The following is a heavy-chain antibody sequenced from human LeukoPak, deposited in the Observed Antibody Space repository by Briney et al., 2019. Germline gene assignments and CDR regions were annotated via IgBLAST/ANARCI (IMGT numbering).Heavy chain of an antibody. V-gene: IGHV1-69*05. Sequence: SVKVSCKASGGTFSSYAISWVRQAPGQGLEWMGRIIPIFGPANHPQNFQGRVTISTDKSTTTVYMELSSLRFDDTAVYYCARDDRLWGGNPNMDVWGKGTTVTVS. J-gene: IGHJ6*03. CDR2: IIPIFGPA. CDR3: ARDDRLWGGNPNMDV. D-gene: IGHD4-23*01. CDR1: GGTFSSYA.